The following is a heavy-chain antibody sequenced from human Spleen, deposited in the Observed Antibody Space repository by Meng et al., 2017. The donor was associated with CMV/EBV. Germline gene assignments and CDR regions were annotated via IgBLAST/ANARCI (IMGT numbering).Heavy chain of an antibody. CDR3: AREGGVPGGAYYDFWSGLLYGMDV. CDR2: IIPIFGTA. V-gene: IGHV1-69*05. D-gene: IGHD3-3*01. J-gene: IGHJ6*02. Sequence: SVKVSCKASGGTFSSYAISWVRQAPGQGLEWMGGIIPIFGTANYAQKFQGRVTITTDESTSTAYMELSSLRSEDTAVYCCAREGGVPGGAYYDFWSGLLYGMDVWGQGTTVTVSS. CDR1: GGTFSSYA.